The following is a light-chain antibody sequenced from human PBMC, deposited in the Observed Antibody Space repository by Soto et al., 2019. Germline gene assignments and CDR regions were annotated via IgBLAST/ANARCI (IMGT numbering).Light chain of an antibody. CDR2: SNN. Sequence: QSVLTQPPSASGTPGQRVNISCSGSSSNIGSNYVYWYQQLPGTAPKLLIFSNNQRPSGVPDRFSGSKSGTSASLAISGLQSEDEANYYCAAWDDRLTGWIFGGGTKLTVL. J-gene: IGLJ2*01. CDR3: AAWDDRLTGWI. CDR1: SSNIGSNY. V-gene: IGLV1-47*02.